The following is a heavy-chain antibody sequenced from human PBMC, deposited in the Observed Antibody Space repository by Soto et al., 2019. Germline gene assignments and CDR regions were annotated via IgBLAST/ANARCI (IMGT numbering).Heavy chain of an antibody. J-gene: IGHJ5*02. CDR1: NGSISNFY. CDR2: IYASGSP. D-gene: IGHD6-13*01. V-gene: IGHV4-4*07. Sequence: QVQLQESGPGLVKPSETLSLSCTVSNGSISNFYWNWIRHPADRGPEWIGRIYASGSPSYNPSLRSRVTMSVDTSKNQFSLKLKSVTAADTAVYYCARSSHKESWFDPWGQGTLVTVSS. CDR3: ARSSHKESWFDP.